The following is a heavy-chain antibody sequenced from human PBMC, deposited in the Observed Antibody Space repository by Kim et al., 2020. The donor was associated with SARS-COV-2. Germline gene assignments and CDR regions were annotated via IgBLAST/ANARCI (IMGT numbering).Heavy chain of an antibody. Sequence: PSLKSRVTISVDTSKNQFSLKLSSVTAADTAVYYCARDRPIAAARGSVDYWGQGTLVTVSS. D-gene: IGHD6-13*01. V-gene: IGHV4-34*01. CDR3: ARDRPIAAARGSVDY. J-gene: IGHJ4*02.